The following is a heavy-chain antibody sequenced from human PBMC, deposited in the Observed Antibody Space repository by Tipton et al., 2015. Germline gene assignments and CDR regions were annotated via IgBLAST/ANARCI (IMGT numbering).Heavy chain of an antibody. CDR1: SDSISKYY. J-gene: IGHJ3*01. CDR3: SRDRVAGNTGHAFDV. CDR2: IYYSGNT. Sequence: TLSLTCTVSSDSISKYYWTWIRQPPGKGLEWIGHIYYSGNTNYNPSLKSRVSISVDTSKTQFSLRLTSVTAADTAVYYCSRDRVAGNTGHAFDVWGQGTMVTVSS. D-gene: IGHD6-19*01. V-gene: IGHV4-59*01.